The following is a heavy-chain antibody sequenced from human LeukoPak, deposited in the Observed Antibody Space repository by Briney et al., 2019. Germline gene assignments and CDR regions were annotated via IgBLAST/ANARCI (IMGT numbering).Heavy chain of an antibody. D-gene: IGHD3-10*01. CDR2: VSNDGGDK. CDR1: EFTFSSYA. V-gene: IGHV3-30*18. Sequence: GRSLRLSCAASEFTFSSYAMHWVRQAPGKGLEWVALVSNDGGDKYYADSVKGRFTISRDNSKNTLYLQMNSLRAEDTAVYSCAKNGEVLSWFDPWGQGTLVTVSS. CDR3: AKNGEVLSWFDP. J-gene: IGHJ5*02.